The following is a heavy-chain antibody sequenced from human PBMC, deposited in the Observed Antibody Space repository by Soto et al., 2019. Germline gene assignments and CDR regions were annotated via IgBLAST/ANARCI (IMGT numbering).Heavy chain of an antibody. CDR2: ISGSGGST. Sequence: PGGSLRLSCAASGLTFSSYAMSWVRQAPGKGLEWVSAISGSGGSTYYADSVKGRFTISRDNSKNTLYLQMNSLRAEDTAVYYCARDFGAAPVGSFDYWGQGTLVTVSS. CDR1: GLTFSSYA. D-gene: IGHD3-16*01. CDR3: ARDFGAAPVGSFDY. V-gene: IGHV3-23*01. J-gene: IGHJ4*02.